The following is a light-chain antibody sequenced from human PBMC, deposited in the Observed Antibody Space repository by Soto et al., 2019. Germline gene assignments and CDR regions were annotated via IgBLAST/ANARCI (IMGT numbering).Light chain of an antibody. CDR3: ETCDSNTHVV. V-gene: IGLV4-60*02. CDR1: SGHTTYI. CDR2: LETSGSY. J-gene: IGLJ2*01. Sequence: QSVLTQSSSASASLGSSVKLTCTLSSGHTTYIIAWHQQQPGKAPRYLMKLETSGSYNKGSGVPDRFSGSSSVADRYLTISDLQFEDEADYYCETCDSNTHVVFGGGTKLTVL.